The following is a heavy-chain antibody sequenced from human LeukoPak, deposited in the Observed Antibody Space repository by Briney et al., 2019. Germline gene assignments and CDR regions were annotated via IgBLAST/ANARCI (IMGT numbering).Heavy chain of an antibody. Sequence: SETLSLTCTVSDGSISSYYWSWIRQPPGKGLEWIGYIYYSGSTNYNPSLKSRLTISVDTSKNQFSLKLSSVTAADTAVYYCARVRRHYDILTGYFPGYFDYRGQGTLVTVSS. CDR1: DGSISSYY. CDR3: ARVRRHYDILTGYFPGYFDY. J-gene: IGHJ4*02. CDR2: IYYSGST. D-gene: IGHD3-9*01. V-gene: IGHV4-59*01.